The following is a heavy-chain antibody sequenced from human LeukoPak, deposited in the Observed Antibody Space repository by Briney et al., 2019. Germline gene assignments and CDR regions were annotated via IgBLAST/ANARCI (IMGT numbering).Heavy chain of an antibody. V-gene: IGHV1-69*06. CDR1: GGTFSSYA. J-gene: IGHJ4*02. CDR2: IIPIFGTA. Sequence: ASVKVSCKASGGTFSSYAISWVRQAPGQGLEWMGGIIPIFGTANYAQKFQGRVTITADKSTSTAYMELSSLRSEDTAVYYCARDLRITVSVAEKMNSGYWGQGTLVTVSS. D-gene: IGHD6-19*01. CDR3: ARDLRITVSVAEKMNSGY.